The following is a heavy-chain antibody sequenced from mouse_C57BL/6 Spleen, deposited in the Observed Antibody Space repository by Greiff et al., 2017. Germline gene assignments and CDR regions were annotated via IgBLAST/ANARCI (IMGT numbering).Heavy chain of an antibody. D-gene: IGHD3-3*01. J-gene: IGHJ2*01. CDR1: GYAFTNYL. CDR3: AREGRGNYFDY. V-gene: IGHV1-54*01. CDR2: INPGSGGT. Sequence: VKLMESGAELVRPGTSVKVSCKASGYAFTNYLIEWVKQRPGQGLEWIGVINPGSGGTHYNEKFKGKATLTADKSSSTAYMQLSSLTSEDSAVYCCAREGRGNYFDYWGQGTTLTVSA.